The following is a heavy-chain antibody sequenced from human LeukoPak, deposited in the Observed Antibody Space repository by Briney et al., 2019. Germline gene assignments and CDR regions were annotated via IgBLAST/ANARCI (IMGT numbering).Heavy chain of an antibody. CDR3: ARIVAAAGTVYYYYYMDV. CDR1: GYTFTSYG. J-gene: IGHJ6*03. Sequence: ASVKVSCKASGYTFTSYGISWVRQAPGQGLEWMGWISAYNGNTNYAQKLQGRVTMTTDTSTSTAYMELSSLRSEDTAVYYCARIVAAAGTVYYYYYMDVWGKGTTVTISS. V-gene: IGHV1-18*01. CDR2: ISAYNGNT. D-gene: IGHD6-13*01.